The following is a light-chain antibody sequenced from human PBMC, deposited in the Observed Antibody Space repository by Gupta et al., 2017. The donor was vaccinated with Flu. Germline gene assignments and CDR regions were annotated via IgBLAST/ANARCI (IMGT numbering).Light chain of an antibody. J-gene: IGLJ1*01. V-gene: IGLV2-23*02. Sequence: QSALPQPASVSGSPGQSITISCTGTSNDVGTYNLVSWYQQDPGKAPKLIVSEVSKRAAGVSNRFSGSKSGNTASLTISGLQAEDEADYYCCSDTTSSTYVFGTGTKVTVL. CDR1: SNDVGTYNL. CDR2: EVS. CDR3: CSDTTSSTYV.